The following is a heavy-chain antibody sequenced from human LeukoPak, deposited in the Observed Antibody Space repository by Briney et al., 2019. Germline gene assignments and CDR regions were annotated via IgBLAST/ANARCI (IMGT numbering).Heavy chain of an antibody. D-gene: IGHD3-3*01. CDR2: ISYDGSNK. CDR1: GFTFGDYA. J-gene: IGHJ6*02. CDR3: ARVPLRFLEWIASGAPYGMDV. Sequence: GGSLRLSCTASGFTFGDYAMSWVRQAPGKGLEWVAVISYDGSNKYYADSVKGRLNISRDNSKNTLYLQMNSLRAEDTAVYYCARVPLRFLEWIASGAPYGMDVWGQGTTVTVSS. V-gene: IGHV3-30-3*01.